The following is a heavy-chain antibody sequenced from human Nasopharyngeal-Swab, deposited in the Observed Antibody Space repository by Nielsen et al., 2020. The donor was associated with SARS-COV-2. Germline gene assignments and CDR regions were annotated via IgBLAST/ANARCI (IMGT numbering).Heavy chain of an antibody. V-gene: IGHV1-18*04. Sequence: ASVKVSCKTSGCPFTTYGITWVRQAPGQGLEWIGWINTYNGNTYYAQKLQGRVTMTTDTSTSTAYMELRSLRPDDTAIYYCARGHSDSWFAEYYQHWGQGTLVTVSS. CDR1: GCPFTTYG. J-gene: IGHJ1*01. CDR2: INTYNGNT. CDR3: ARGHSDSWFAEYYQH. D-gene: IGHD6-13*01.